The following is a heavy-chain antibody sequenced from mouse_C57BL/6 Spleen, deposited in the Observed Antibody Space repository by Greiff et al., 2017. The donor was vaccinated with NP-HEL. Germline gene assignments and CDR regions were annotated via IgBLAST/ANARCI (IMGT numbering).Heavy chain of an antibody. J-gene: IGHJ2*01. CDR3: ARVGYYGPYYFDY. CDR1: GFTFSDYY. D-gene: IGHD1-2*01. Sequence: EVMLVESEGGLVQPGSSTTLSCTASGFTFSDYYMAWVRQVPEKGLEWVANINCDGSSTYYLDSLKSRFIISRDNAKNILYLQMSSLKSEDTATYYCARVGYYGPYYFDYWGQGTTLTVSS. V-gene: IGHV5-16*01. CDR2: INCDGSST.